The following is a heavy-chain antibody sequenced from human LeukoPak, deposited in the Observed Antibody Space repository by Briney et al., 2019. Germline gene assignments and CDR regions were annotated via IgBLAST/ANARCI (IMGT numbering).Heavy chain of an antibody. CDR3: ARDISSSLDAFDI. J-gene: IGHJ3*02. CDR1: GFTFSSYA. V-gene: IGHV3-64*01. D-gene: IGHD6-13*01. CDR2: ISSNGGST. Sequence: GGSLRLSCAASGFTFSSYAMHWVRQAPGKGLEYVSAISSNGGSTYYANSVKGRFTISRDNSKNTLYLQMGSLRAEDMAVYYCARDISSSLDAFDIWGQGTMVTVSS.